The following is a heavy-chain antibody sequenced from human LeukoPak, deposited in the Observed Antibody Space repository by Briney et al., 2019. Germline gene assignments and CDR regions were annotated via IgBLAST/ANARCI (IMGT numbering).Heavy chain of an antibody. D-gene: IGHD3-10*01. J-gene: IGHJ4*02. CDR1: GFTFSRYG. CDR3: AKDRGSGTSYNSDFDS. CDR2: ISYDGNNK. Sequence: GGSLRLSCAASGFTFSRYGMHWVRQAPGKGLQWVAVISYDGNNKYYADSLKGRFTISRDNSKNTLYLQMNSLRGEDTAVFYCAKDRGSGTSYNSDFDSWGQGILVTASS. V-gene: IGHV3-30*18.